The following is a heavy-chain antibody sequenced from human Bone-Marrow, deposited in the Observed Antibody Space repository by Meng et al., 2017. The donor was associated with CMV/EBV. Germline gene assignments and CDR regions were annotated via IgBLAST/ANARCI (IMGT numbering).Heavy chain of an antibody. CDR2: INHSGST. J-gene: IGHJ4*02. D-gene: IGHD3-10*01. Sequence: GSLRLSCTVSGGSISSSSYYWGWIRQPPGKGLEWIGEINHSGSTNYKPSLKSRVTISGDTSKNQFSLKLSSVTAADTAVYYCARDPDRDHYGSGRCFDYWGQGTLVTVSS. CDR3: ARDPDRDHYGSGRCFDY. V-gene: IGHV4-39*07. CDR1: GGSISSSSYY.